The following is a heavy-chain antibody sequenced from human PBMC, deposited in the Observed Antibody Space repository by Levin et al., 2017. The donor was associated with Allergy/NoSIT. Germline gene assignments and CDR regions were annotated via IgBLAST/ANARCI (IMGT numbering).Heavy chain of an antibody. CDR2: IKGDSGEI. V-gene: IGHV3-7*01. CDR3: ARDGPVAPFDY. Sequence: LAGGSLRLSCSTSGFAFSTYWMSWVRQAPGKGLEWVANIKGDSGEIYYVDSVKGRFTISRDNAKDSLYLQMNSVRVEDSAVYYCARDGPVAPFDYWGQGTLVTVSS. J-gene: IGHJ4*02. CDR1: GFAFSTYW.